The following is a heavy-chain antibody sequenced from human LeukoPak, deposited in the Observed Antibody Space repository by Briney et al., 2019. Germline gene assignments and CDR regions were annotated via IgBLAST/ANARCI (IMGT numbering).Heavy chain of an antibody. CDR2: IYHTGGT. J-gene: IGHJ3*02. Sequence: SETLSLTCTVSGGSFNDYSWSWIRQPPGKGLEWIGYIYHTGGTHYNPSLKSRVTMSLDTSKNQFSLKLSSVTALDTAVYFCAREDSGIQIWGQGTMVTVSS. CDR1: GGSFNDYS. CDR3: AREDSGIQI. V-gene: IGHV4-59*01. D-gene: IGHD2-21*02.